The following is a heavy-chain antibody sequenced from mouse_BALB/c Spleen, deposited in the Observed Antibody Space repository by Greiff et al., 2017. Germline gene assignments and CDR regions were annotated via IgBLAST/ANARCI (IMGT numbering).Heavy chain of an antibody. CDR1: GYTFTSYW. D-gene: IGHD4-1*01. CDR3: ARVLTGTGY. CDR2: INPSTGYT. V-gene: IGHV1-7*01. Sequence: VQLQQSGAELAKPGASVKMSCKASGYTFTSYWMHWVKQRPGQGLEWIGYINPSTGYTEYNQKFKDKATLTADKSSSTAYMQLGSLTSEDSAVYYCARVLTGTGYWGQGTTLTVSS. J-gene: IGHJ2*01.